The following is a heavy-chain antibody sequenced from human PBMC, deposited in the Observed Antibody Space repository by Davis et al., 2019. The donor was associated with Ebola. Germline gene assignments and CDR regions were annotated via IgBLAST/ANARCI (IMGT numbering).Heavy chain of an antibody. CDR3: AKDLYYYGSGSYYTFDY. CDR2: INTDGSGT. D-gene: IGHD3-10*01. J-gene: IGHJ4*02. V-gene: IGHV3-NL1*01. Sequence: GESLKISCAASGFTFSSYSMNWVRQAPGKGLVWVSYINTDGSGTNYADSVKGRFTISRDNSKNTLYLQMNSLRAEDTAVYYCAKDLYYYGSGSYYTFDYWGQGTLVTVSS. CDR1: GFTFSSYS.